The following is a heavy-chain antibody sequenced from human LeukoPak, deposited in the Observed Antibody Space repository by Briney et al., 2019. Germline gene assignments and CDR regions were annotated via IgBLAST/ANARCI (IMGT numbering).Heavy chain of an antibody. V-gene: IGHV3-30*02. Sequence: PGGSLRLSCAASGFTFSSDGMHWVPQTPDRGVGWVVFIWYEGSNKYYADSGKGRFTIPRDNSKNTLYLQMNSLRAEDTAVYYCAKDELLEVTETPFDAFDIWGQGTMVTVSS. CDR2: IWYEGSNK. CDR1: GFTFSSDG. J-gene: IGHJ3*02. D-gene: IGHD3-3*01. CDR3: AKDELLEVTETPFDAFDI.